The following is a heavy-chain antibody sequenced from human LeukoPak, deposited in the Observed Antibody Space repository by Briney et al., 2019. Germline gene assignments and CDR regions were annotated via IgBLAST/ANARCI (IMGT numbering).Heavy chain of an antibody. D-gene: IGHD1-26*01. CDR2: IYFSGNT. CDR1: GASISDHY. Sequence: SETLSLTCTVSGASISDHYWSWIRQTPGEGLEWIGYIYFSGNTNYNPSLKSRVIISADTSKNQFSLKLSSVTAADTAVYYCARGYSGNYLPCDYWGQGALVTVSS. V-gene: IGHV4-59*08. J-gene: IGHJ4*02. CDR3: ARGYSGNYLPCDY.